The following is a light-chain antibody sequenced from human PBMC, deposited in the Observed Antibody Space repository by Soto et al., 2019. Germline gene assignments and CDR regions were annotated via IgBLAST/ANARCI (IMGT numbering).Light chain of an antibody. Sequence: DIQMTQSPSSLSASVGDRVTITCQASQDITNYLNWYQQKPGKAPQLLIYDASNLDTGVPSRFSGSGSGTVFTFTISRLQPEDIATYYCQPYDYLPLTFGGGTKVEIE. CDR2: DAS. J-gene: IGKJ4*01. CDR3: QPYDYLPLT. CDR1: QDITNY. V-gene: IGKV1-33*01.